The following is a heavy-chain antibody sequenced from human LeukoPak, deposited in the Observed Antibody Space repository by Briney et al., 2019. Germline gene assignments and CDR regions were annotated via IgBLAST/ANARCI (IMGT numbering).Heavy chain of an antibody. V-gene: IGHV3-20*04. Sequence: GGSLRLSCAASGFIFDENGMSWVRQAPGKGLEWVSGINWNGGSTGYADSVKGRFTISRDNAKNSLYLQMNSLRAEDTAVYYCARDQRSYFDYWGQGTLVTVSS. CDR3: ARDQRSYFDY. CDR2: INWNGGST. CDR1: GFIFDENG. J-gene: IGHJ4*02.